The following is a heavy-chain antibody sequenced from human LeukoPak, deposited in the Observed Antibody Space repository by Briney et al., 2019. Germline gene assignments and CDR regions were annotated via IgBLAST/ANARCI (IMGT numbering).Heavy chain of an antibody. CDR2: IYYSVTT. J-gene: IGHJ4*02. V-gene: IGHV4-59*02. CDR1: GASVTDYY. Sequence: SDTLSLTCSVSGASVTDYYWNWIRQTPGKGLEWLGHIYYSVTTHYNPSLKSRLSISVDTSKNQFSLRLSSVTAADTAVYYCASRGRAGSDMLALDYWGQGTLITVSS. D-gene: IGHD6-19*01. CDR3: ASRGRAGSDMLALDY.